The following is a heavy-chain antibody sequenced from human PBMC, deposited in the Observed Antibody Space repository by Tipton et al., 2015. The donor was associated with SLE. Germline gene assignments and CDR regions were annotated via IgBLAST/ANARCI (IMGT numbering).Heavy chain of an antibody. CDR1: GDSINSYY. CDR2: INYSGST. Sequence: TLSLTCTVSGDSINSYYWSWIRQPPEKGLEWIGSINYSGSTYYNPSLKSRVTMSIDTSKNQFFLKLTSVTAADTAVYYCARVALRVWFNRFDSWGQGTLVTVSS. J-gene: IGHJ5*01. CDR3: ARVALRVWFNRFDS. D-gene: IGHD2-15*01. V-gene: IGHV4-59*04.